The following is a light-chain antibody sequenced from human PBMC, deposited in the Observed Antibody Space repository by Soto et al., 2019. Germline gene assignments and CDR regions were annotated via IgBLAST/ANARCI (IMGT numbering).Light chain of an antibody. CDR3: MQGTHWPIT. CDR1: QSLVHSDGIAY. V-gene: IGKV2-30*02. J-gene: IGKJ5*01. Sequence: DVVMTQSPLSLPVTLGQPASISCRSNQSLVHSDGIAYFSWFQQRTGRSPRRLIYKVSNRASGVPARFRGSGSGTDFALKISRVEAEDVGVYYCMQGTHWPITFGQGTRLEIK. CDR2: KVS.